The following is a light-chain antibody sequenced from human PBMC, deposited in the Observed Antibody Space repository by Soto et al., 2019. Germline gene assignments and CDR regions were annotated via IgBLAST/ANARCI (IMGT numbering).Light chain of an antibody. CDR2: DLS. CDR3: SSYTSSNTYV. CDR1: SSDVGGYNY. J-gene: IGLJ1*01. Sequence: QSALTQPASVSGSPGQSIIISCTGTSSDVGGYNYVSWYQQYPGKVPKLMIYDLSNRPSGVSNRFSASKSGNTASLTISGLQAEDEADYYCSSYTSSNTYVFGTGTKVTVL. V-gene: IGLV2-14*01.